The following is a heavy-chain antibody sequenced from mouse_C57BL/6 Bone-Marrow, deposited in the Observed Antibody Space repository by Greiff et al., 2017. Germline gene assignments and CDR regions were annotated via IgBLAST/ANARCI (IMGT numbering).Heavy chain of an antibody. D-gene: IGHD2-4*01. CDR3: ARYDYDGAY. Sequence: VQRVESGPGLVAPSQSLSITCTVSGFSLTSYGVDWVRQSPGKGLEWLGVIWGVGSTNYNSALKSRLSISKDNSKSQVFLKMNSLQTDDTAMYYCARYDYDGAYWGQGTLVTVSA. CDR2: IWGVGST. CDR1: GFSLTSYG. V-gene: IGHV2-6*01. J-gene: IGHJ3*01.